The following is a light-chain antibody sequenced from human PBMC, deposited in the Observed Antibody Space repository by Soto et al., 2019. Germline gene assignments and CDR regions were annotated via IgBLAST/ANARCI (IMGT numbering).Light chain of an antibody. CDR3: QESYSSWT. CDR1: QSINNY. CDR2: GAS. Sequence: DIQMTQSPSSLSPSVGVRVTITCRASQSINNYLNWYQQKPGKAPKLLIYGASSLQRGVPSRFSGSGSGTDFTLTISSLQPEDFATDSCQESYSSWTFGQGTKVEIK. V-gene: IGKV1-39*01. J-gene: IGKJ1*01.